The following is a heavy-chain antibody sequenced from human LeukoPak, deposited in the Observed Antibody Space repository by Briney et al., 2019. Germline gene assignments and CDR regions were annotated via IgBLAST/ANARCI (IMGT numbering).Heavy chain of an antibody. D-gene: IGHD3-10*01. CDR3: ARDLHYYGSGSYYNPDFDY. Sequence: GGSLRLSCAASGFTFSDYYMSWIRQAPGKGLEWVSYISRSGSTIYDADSVKGRFTISRDNAKNSLYMQMNSLRAEDTAVYYCARDLHYYGSGSYYNPDFDYWGQGTLVTVSS. CDR2: ISRSGSTI. CDR1: GFTFSDYY. J-gene: IGHJ4*02. V-gene: IGHV3-11*04.